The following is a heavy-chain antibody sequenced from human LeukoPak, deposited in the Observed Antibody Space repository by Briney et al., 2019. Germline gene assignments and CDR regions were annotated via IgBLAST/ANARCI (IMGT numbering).Heavy chain of an antibody. J-gene: IGHJ4*02. CDR1: GFSFSTYW. D-gene: IGHD3-16*01. Sequence: GGSLRLSCAASGFSFSTYWMSWVRQAPGKGLEWVANLKQDGSDKYYVGSVKGRFTVSRDNAKNSLYLQMNSLRAEDTAVYYCVREGEGYFDYWGQGTLVTVSS. CDR2: LKQDGSDK. V-gene: IGHV3-7*04. CDR3: VREGEGYFDY.